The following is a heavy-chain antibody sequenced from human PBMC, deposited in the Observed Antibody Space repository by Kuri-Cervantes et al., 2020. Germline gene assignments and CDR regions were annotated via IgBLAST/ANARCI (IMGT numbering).Heavy chain of an antibody. J-gene: IGHJ3*02. CDR3: ARGTTSHDSVDAFDI. CDR1: GGSISSGGYY. D-gene: IGHD3-3*01. V-gene: IGHV4-31*03. Sequence: LRLSCTVSGGSISSGGYYWSWIRQHPGKGLEWIGYIYYSGSTYYNPSLKSRVTISVDTSKNQFSLKPSSVTAADTAVYYCARGTTSHDSVDAFDIWGQGTMVTVSS. CDR2: IYYSGST.